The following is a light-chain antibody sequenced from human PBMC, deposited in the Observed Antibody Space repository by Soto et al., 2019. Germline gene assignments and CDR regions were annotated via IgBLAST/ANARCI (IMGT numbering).Light chain of an antibody. Sequence: AVLTQPASVSGSSGQSPTLSCTGTSSDVGNYKYVSWYQQHPGKAPKLMIYEVSNRPSGVSNRFSGSKSGNTASLTISGLQAEDETDYYCFSYTSSGTYVFGTGTKVTVL. CDR2: EVS. V-gene: IGLV2-14*01. CDR1: SSDVGNYKY. CDR3: FSYTSSGTYV. J-gene: IGLJ1*01.